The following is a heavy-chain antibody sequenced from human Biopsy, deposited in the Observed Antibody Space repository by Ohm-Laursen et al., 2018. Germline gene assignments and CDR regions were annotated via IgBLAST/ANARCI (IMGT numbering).Heavy chain of an antibody. D-gene: IGHD2-21*02. CDR1: GFTFNRSA. J-gene: IGHJ4*02. V-gene: IGHV1-58*02. Sequence: VASVKVSCKASGFTFNRSAMQWVRQARGQRLEWIGWIVVGGGNTNYTQKFQERVTITRDMSTSTAYMELSSLRSEDTAVYYCASRPNCGGDCSSGFDYWGQGTLVTVPS. CDR3: ASRPNCGGDCSSGFDY. CDR2: IVVGGGNT.